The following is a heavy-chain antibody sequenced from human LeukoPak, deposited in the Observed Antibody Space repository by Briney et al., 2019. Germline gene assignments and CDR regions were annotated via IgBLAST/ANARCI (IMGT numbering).Heavy chain of an antibody. Sequence: ASVKVSCKASGGTFSSYTISWVRQAPGQGLEWMGRIIPILGIANYAQKFQGRVTITADKSTSTAYMELSGLRSEDTAVYYCARDGDYYDSSGVYFDYWGQGTLVTVSS. CDR3: ARDGDYYDSSGVYFDY. V-gene: IGHV1-69*04. CDR2: IIPILGIA. J-gene: IGHJ4*02. CDR1: GGTFSSYT. D-gene: IGHD3-22*01.